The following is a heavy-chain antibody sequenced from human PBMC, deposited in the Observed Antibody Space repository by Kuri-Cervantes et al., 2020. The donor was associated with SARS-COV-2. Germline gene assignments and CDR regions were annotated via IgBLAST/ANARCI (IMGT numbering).Heavy chain of an antibody. CDR1: GGSISSNYYY. CDR3: ARGKDIVATIDAFVY. D-gene: IGHD5-12*01. V-gene: IGHV4-39*07. Sequence: SETLSLTSTVSGGSISSNYYYWGWIRQPPGKGLEWIGEINHSGSTNYNPSLKSRVTISVDTSKNQFSLKLSSVTAADTAVYYCARGKDIVATIDAFVYWGQGTLVTVSS. J-gene: IGHJ4*02. CDR2: INHSGST.